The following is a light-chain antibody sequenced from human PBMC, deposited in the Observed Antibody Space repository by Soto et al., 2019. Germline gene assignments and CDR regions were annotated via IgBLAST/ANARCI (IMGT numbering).Light chain of an antibody. CDR3: LQYHNLWA. CDR1: QSVRSN. CDR2: GAS. Sequence: EVVMTQSPGTLSVSPVERVTLSCRASQSVRSNLAWYQQKPGQSPRLLIYGASTRATGIPTRFSGSGSGTEFTLTISSLQSEDFAVYSCLQYHNLWAFGQGTKVDIK. V-gene: IGKV3-15*01. J-gene: IGKJ1*01.